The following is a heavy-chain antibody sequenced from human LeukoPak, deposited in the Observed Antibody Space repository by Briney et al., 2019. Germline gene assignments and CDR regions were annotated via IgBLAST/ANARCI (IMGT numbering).Heavy chain of an antibody. V-gene: IGHV3-23*01. D-gene: IGHD7-27*01. J-gene: IGHJ1*01. CDR3: AKVSLGTWYFEH. CDR1: GFTFNSYA. Sequence: GGSLRLSCAASGFTFNSYAMNWVRQAPGKGLEWISAITGSGASTYLADSVKGRFTISRDNSKNTLYLQMNSLRAEDTAVYYCAKVSLGTWYFEHWGQGTLVTVSS. CDR2: ITGSGAST.